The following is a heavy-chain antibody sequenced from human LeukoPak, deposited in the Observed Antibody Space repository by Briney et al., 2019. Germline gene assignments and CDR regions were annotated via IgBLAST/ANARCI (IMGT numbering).Heavy chain of an antibody. Sequence: NSSETLSLACTVSGGSISSSYWGWIRQPPGKGLEWIGSIYYSGSTYYNPSLKSRVTISVDTSKNQFSLKLSSVTAADTAVYYCARVLLQYQPYNWFDPWGQGTLVTVSS. CDR3: ARVLLQYQPYNWFDP. J-gene: IGHJ5*02. CDR1: GGSISSSY. D-gene: IGHD4-11*01. CDR2: IYYSGST. V-gene: IGHV4-39*07.